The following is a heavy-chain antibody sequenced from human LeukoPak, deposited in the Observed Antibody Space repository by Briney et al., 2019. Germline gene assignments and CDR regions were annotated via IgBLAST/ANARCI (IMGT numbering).Heavy chain of an antibody. V-gene: IGHV3-15*01. CDR3: AKHIYGVVSIQQ. Sequence: GGSLRLSCAASGFTVSDNYMTWVRRAPGKGLEWVGRIRSRADGGTAEYATAVEGRFTISRDDSTNTLYLHMSNVKTEDTAVYYCAKHIYGVVSIQQWGQGTLVIVSS. CDR1: GFTVSDNY. CDR2: IRSRADGGTA. D-gene: IGHD3-3*01. J-gene: IGHJ1*01.